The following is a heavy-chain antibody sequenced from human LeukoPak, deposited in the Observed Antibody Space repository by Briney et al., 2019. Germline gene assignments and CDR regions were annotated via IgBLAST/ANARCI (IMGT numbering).Heavy chain of an antibody. Sequence: GGSLRLSCAASGFTFSSYAMSWVRQAPGKGLEWVSAISGSGGSTYYADSVKGRFTISRDNSKNTLYLQMNSLRAEDTAVYYCAKVGYLWSGYYKADAFDIWGQGTMVTVSP. CDR1: GFTFSSYA. J-gene: IGHJ3*02. CDR3: AKVGYLWSGYYKADAFDI. CDR2: ISGSGGST. V-gene: IGHV3-23*01. D-gene: IGHD3-3*01.